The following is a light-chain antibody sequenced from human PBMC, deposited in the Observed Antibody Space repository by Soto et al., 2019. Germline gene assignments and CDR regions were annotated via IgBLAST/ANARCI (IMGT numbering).Light chain of an antibody. Sequence: DIQITQSPSSLSASVGDRVTITCRGSQSISSYLNWYQQKPGKAPKLLIYAASSLQSGVPSRFSGSGSGTDFTLTISSLQPEDFATYYCQQSYSTPRTFGQGTKVDI. J-gene: IGKJ2*01. CDR2: AAS. CDR3: QQSYSTPRT. V-gene: IGKV1-39*01. CDR1: QSISSY.